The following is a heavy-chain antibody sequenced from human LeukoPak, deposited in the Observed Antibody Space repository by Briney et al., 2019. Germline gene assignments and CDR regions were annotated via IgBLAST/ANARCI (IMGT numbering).Heavy chain of an antibody. CDR2: ISGGGSLK. V-gene: IGHV3-11*01. J-gene: IGHJ4*02. Sequence: GGSLRLSCVTSGFTFSDHYMSWIRQAPGKGLEWVSYISGGGSLKFYADSVKRRFTISRDNAQRSLYLQMNSLTAADTAVYYCVRDLRWGQGTLVTVSS. CDR1: GFTFSDHY. CDR3: VRDLR.